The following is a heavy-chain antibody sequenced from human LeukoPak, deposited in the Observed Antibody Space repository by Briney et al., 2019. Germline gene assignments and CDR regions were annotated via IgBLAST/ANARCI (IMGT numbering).Heavy chain of an antibody. D-gene: IGHD4-17*01. CDR3: ASTPDNDYGDYEDY. CDR1: GYTLTELS. V-gene: IGHV1-24*01. J-gene: IGHJ4*02. CDR2: FDPEDGET. Sequence: GASVKVSCKVSGYTLTELSMHWVRQAPGKGLEWMGGFDPEDGETIYAQKFQGRVTMTEDTSTDTAYMELSSLRSEDTAMYFCASTPDNDYGDYEDYWGPGTLVTVSS.